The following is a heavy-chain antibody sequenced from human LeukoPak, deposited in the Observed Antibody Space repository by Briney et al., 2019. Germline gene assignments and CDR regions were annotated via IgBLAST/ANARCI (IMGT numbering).Heavy chain of an antibody. J-gene: IGHJ3*02. Sequence: SETLSLTCTVSGGSISNYYWSWIRQTPGKGLEWIGYIHNSGSTNYNPSLKSRVTISVDTSKNQFSLKLSSVTAADTAVYYCARGPLGDEFADAFDIWGQGTMVTVSS. D-gene: IGHD4-17*01. CDR1: GGSISNYY. V-gene: IGHV4-59*01. CDR3: ARGPLGDEFADAFDI. CDR2: IHNSGST.